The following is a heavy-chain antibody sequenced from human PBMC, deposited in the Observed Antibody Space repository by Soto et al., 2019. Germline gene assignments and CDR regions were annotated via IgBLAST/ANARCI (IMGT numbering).Heavy chain of an antibody. CDR2: IRSSGRSI. CDR3: TRVRDSNDY. V-gene: IGHV3-48*03. D-gene: IGHD3-22*01. J-gene: IGHJ4*02. CDR1: GFTFSSYE. Sequence: GGSLRLSCVGSGFTFSSYEMNWVRQAPGKGLEWVSNIRSSGRSINYADSVKGRFTISRDDAKNSLYLQMNSLRAEDTAVYYCTRVRDSNDYWGQGTLVTVSS.